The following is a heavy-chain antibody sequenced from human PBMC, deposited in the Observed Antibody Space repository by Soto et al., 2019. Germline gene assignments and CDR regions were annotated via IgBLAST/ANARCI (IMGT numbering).Heavy chain of an antibody. CDR2: IWYDGSNK. V-gene: IGHV3-33*01. CDR1: GFTFSSYG. D-gene: IGHD5-12*01. Sequence: QVQLVESGGGVVQPGRSLRLSCAASGFTFSSYGMHWVRQAPGKGLEWVAVIWYDGSNKYYADSVKGRFTISRDNSKNPLYLQMNSLRAEDTAVYYCARGRGSGYSGYDLTRTNFDYWGQGTLVTVSS. CDR3: ARGRGSGYSGYDLTRTNFDY. J-gene: IGHJ4*02.